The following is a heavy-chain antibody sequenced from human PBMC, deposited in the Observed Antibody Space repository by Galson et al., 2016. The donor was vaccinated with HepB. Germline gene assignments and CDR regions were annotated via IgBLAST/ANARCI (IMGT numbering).Heavy chain of an antibody. CDR2: ISSSSGTM. CDR3: ARERVYNWNAFDY. Sequence: SLRLSCAASGFLFSSYSMNWVRQAPGKGLEWVSYISSSSGTMYYADSVKGRFTVSRDNAKNSLYLEMNSLRDEDTAVYYCARERVYNWNAFDYWGQGTVVTVSS. D-gene: IGHD1-20*01. CDR1: GFLFSSYS. V-gene: IGHV3-48*02. J-gene: IGHJ4*02.